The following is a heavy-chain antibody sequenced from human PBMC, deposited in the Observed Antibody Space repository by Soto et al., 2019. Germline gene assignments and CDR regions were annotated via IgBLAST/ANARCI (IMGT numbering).Heavy chain of an antibody. CDR3: AKAVDANYDGMEA. CDR2: INPNSGGT. V-gene: IGHV1-2*02. D-gene: IGHD2-8*01. Sequence: ASVKLSCKASGYTFTCYYMHWVRQAPGKGLEWMGWINPNSGGTNYAQKFQGRVTMTRDTSISTAYMELSRLRSEDTAVYYCAKAVDANYDGMEAWGHGTPVSVS. CDR1: GYTFTCYY. J-gene: IGHJ6*02.